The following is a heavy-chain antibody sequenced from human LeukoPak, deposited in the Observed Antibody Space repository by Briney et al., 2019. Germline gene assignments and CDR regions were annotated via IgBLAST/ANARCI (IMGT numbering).Heavy chain of an antibody. CDR2: IRHDESKT. CDR1: GFTFSSYG. J-gene: IGHJ6*03. D-gene: IGHD3-16*01. CDR3: ARKVIPNAYQGTYYTDA. V-gene: IGHV3-30*02. Sequence: GESLRLSWAASGFTFSSYGMHWVRQAPGEGLEWVAYIRHDESKTFYADSVKGRFTISRDNSKSSLYLQMSSLRAEDRALYHCARKVIPNAYQGTYYTDAWGKGAAVTVSS.